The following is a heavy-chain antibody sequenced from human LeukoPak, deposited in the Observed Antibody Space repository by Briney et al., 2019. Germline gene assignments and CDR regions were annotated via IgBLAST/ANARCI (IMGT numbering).Heavy chain of an antibody. V-gene: IGHV3-7*01. CDR1: GFTFSDYW. Sequence: PGGSLRLSCTACGFTFSDYWMTWVRQAPGKGPEWVANIKQDGSQRYYVDSVRGRFTISRDNAKNSLFLQMNGLRAEDTAVYYFARRGGSSSRRSPIDYWGQGTLVTVSS. CDR2: IKQDGSQR. CDR3: ARRGGSSSRRSPIDY. D-gene: IGHD6-6*01. J-gene: IGHJ4*02.